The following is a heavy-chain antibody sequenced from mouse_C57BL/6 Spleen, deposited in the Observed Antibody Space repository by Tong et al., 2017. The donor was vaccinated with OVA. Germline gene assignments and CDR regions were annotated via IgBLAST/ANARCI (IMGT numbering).Heavy chain of an antibody. CDR1: GYTFTSYW. V-gene: IGHV1-59*01. D-gene: IGHD6-1*01. CDR3: AREGDAATTFAY. CDR2: IDPSDSYT. Sequence: VQLQESGAELVRPGASVKLSCKASGYTFTSYWMHWVKQRPGQGLEWIGVIDPSDSYTNYNQKFKGKATLTVDTSSSTAYMQLSSLTSEDSAVYYCAREGDAATTFAYWGQGTLVTVSA. J-gene: IGHJ3*01.